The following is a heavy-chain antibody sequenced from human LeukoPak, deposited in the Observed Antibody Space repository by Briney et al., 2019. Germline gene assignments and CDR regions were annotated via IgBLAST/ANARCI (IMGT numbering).Heavy chain of an antibody. J-gene: IGHJ6*02. CDR3: AKWGDDSSGYYPYYYYYGMDV. Sequence: GRSLRLSCAASGFTFSSYAMHWVRQAPGKGLEWVAVISYDGSNKYYADSVKGRFTISRDNSKNTLYLQMNSLRAEDTAVYYCAKWGDDSSGYYPYYYYYGMDVWGQGTTVTVSS. CDR1: GFTFSSYA. CDR2: ISYDGSNK. V-gene: IGHV3-30-3*01. D-gene: IGHD3-22*01.